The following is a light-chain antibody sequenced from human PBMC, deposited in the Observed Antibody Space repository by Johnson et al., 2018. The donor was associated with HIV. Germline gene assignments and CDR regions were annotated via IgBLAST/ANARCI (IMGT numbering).Light chain of an antibody. V-gene: IGLV1-51*01. Sequence: QSVLTQPPSVSAAPGQKVTISCSGIGSNIGDNYVSWYQHLPGTAPKLLIYDNNKRPSGIPDRFSGSKSGTSATLGITGLQTGDEADYYCGTWDSSLSAVYVFGTGTKVTVL. J-gene: IGLJ1*01. CDR3: GTWDSSLSAVYV. CDR1: GSNIGDNY. CDR2: DNN.